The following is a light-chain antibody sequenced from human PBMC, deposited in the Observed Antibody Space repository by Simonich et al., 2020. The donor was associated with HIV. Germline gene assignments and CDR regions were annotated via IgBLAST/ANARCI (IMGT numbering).Light chain of an antibody. CDR3: QQYYNSPIT. Sequence: DIVMTQSPDSLAVSLGERATINGKSSQSVFYTSNNKNYLAWYRQKQGQPPQLLIYWASTRESGVPDRFSGSGSGTDFTLTISSLQAEDVAVYYCQQYYNSPITFGQGTRLEIK. J-gene: IGKJ5*01. CDR1: QSVFYTSNNKNY. CDR2: WAS. V-gene: IGKV4-1*01.